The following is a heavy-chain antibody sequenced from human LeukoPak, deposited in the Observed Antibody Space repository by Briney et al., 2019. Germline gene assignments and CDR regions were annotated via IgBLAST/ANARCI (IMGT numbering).Heavy chain of an antibody. J-gene: IGHJ4*02. D-gene: IGHD3-22*01. V-gene: IGHV3-7*01. CDR3: ARDTYDSSGYYAHLDY. Sequence: GGSLRLSCAASGFTFSSYWMSWVRQAPGKGPEWVANIKQDGSEKYYVDSVKGRFTISRDNAKNSLYLQMSSLRAEDTAVYYCARDTYDSSGYYAHLDYWGQGTLVTVSS. CDR2: IKQDGSEK. CDR1: GFTFSSYW.